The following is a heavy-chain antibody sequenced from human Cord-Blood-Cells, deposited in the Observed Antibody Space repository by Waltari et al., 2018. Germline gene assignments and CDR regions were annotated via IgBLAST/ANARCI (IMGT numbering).Heavy chain of an antibody. CDR3: ARDSSGYYAFDI. J-gene: IGHJ3*02. V-gene: IGHV3-30*04. D-gene: IGHD3-22*01. Sequence: QVQLVESGGGVVQPGRSLRLSCAASGFPFSRFAMHWVSQAPGKGLEWVAVISYDGRNKYYADSVKGRFTISRDNSKNTLYLQMNSLRAEDTAVYYCARDSSGYYAFDIWGQGTMVTVSS. CDR1: GFPFSRFA. CDR2: ISYDGRNK.